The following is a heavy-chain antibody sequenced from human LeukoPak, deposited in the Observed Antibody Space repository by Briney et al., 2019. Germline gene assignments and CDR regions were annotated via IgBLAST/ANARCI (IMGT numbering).Heavy chain of an antibody. CDR3: ARDPANFYDSSGYPDY. CDR2: IWYDGSKK. D-gene: IGHD3-22*01. Sequence: PGGSLRLSCAASGFTFSIYGMHWVRQAPGKGLEWVAVIWYDGSKKYYADSVKGRFTISRDNSKNTLYLQMNSLRVEDTAVYYCARDPANFYDSSGYPDYWGQGTLVTVSS. V-gene: IGHV3-33*01. J-gene: IGHJ4*02. CDR1: GFTFSIYG.